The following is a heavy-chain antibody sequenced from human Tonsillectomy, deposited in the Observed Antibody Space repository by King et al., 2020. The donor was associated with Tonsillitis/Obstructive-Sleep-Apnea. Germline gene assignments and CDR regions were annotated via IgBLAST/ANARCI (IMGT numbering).Heavy chain of an antibody. Sequence: VQLVQSGAEVKKPGSSVQVSCKASGGTFSSHAINWVRQAPGKGLEWMGRNIPILHITNYAQIFQGRVTITADIFTSTDYMEVSSLRSEDTAVYYCAIEAGYCSSTTSYKPLDYWGQGTRVAVPS. D-gene: IGHD2-2*03. J-gene: IGHJ4*02. CDR2: NIPILHIT. CDR1: GGTFSSHA. CDR3: AIEAGYCSSTTSYKPLDY. V-gene: IGHV1-69*09.